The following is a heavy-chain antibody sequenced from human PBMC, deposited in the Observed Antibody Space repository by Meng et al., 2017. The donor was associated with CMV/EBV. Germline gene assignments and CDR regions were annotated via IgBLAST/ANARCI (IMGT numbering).Heavy chain of an antibody. J-gene: IGHJ4*02. D-gene: IGHD5/OR15-5a*01. CDR2: IYYSGST. CDR3: ARLYGYCDY. V-gene: IGHV4-38-2*02. Sequence: SETLSLTCTVSGYSISSGYYWGWIRQPPGKGLEWIGSIYYSGSTYYNPSLKSRVTISVDTSKNQFSLKLSSVTAADTAVYYCARLYGYCDYWGQGTLVTVSS. CDR1: GYSISSGYY.